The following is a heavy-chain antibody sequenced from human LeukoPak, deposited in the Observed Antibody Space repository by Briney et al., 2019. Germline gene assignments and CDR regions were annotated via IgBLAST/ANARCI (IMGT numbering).Heavy chain of an antibody. CDR1: GGTFSSYA. J-gene: IGHJ4*02. Sequence: SVKVSCKASGGTFSSYAISWVRQAPGQGLEWMGGIIPIFGTANYAQKFQGRVTITADESKSTAYMELSSLRSEDTAVYYCARGRYDILTGFFDYWGQGTLVTVSS. CDR3: ARGRYDILTGFFDY. CDR2: IIPIFGTA. D-gene: IGHD3-9*01. V-gene: IGHV1-69*13.